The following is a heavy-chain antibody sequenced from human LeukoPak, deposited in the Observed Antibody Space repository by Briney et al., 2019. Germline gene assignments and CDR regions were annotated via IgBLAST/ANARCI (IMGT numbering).Heavy chain of an antibody. J-gene: IGHJ6*03. CDR1: GGSISSGSYY. CDR2: IYTSGST. CDR3: ARDRITMVRVAGDGYYYYYYYMDV. Sequence: SPSRTLSPTCTVSGGSISSGSYYWSWIRQPGGKGLEWIGRIYTSGSTNYNPSLKSRVTISVDTSKNQFSLKLSSVTAADTAVYYCARDRITMVRVAGDGYYYYYYYMDVSGKGTTDTVS. D-gene: IGHD3-10*01. V-gene: IGHV4-61*02.